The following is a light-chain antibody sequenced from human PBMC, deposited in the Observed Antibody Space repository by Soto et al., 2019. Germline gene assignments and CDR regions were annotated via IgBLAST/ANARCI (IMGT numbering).Light chain of an antibody. J-gene: IGLJ2*01. CDR3: ASWDDSLSGVL. CDR1: SSNIGSNP. CDR2: NNP. V-gene: IGLV1-44*01. Sequence: QSVLTQSPSASGTPGQRVTISCSGSSSNIGSNPVHWYQQLPGSAPKLLIPNNPQRPAGVPDRFSASKSGTSASLAIGGLQSEDEADYYCASWDDSLSGVLFGGGTKLTVL.